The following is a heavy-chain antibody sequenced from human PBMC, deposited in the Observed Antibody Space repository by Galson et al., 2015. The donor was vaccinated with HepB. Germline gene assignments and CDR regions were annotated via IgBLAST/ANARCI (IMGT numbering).Heavy chain of an antibody. D-gene: IGHD2-2*01. Sequence: SLRLSCAASGFTFSSYWMHWVRQAPGKGLVWVSRINSDGSSTSYADSVKGRFTISRDNAKNTLYLQMNSLRAEDTAVYYCARAGGKIVVVPEYYWGQGTLVTVSS. V-gene: IGHV3-74*01. J-gene: IGHJ4*02. CDR2: INSDGSST. CDR3: ARAGGKIVVVPEYY. CDR1: GFTFSSYW.